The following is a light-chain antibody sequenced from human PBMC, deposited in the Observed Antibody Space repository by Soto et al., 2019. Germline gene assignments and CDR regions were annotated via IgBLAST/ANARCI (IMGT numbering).Light chain of an antibody. Sequence: EIVLTQSPGTLSLSPGERATLSCRASQTVSSTYLAWFQQKPGQAPRLLIYGASSRATGIPDRFSGSGSGTDFTLTISRLEPEDFAVYYCQQYGSSPYTFCQGTKLKIK. J-gene: IGKJ2*01. CDR2: GAS. V-gene: IGKV3-20*01. CDR1: QTVSSTY. CDR3: QQYGSSPYT.